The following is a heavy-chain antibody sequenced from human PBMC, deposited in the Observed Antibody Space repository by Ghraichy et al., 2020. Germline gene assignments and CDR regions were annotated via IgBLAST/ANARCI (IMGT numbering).Heavy chain of an antibody. Sequence: SETLSLTCAVYGGSFSGYYWSWIRQPPGKGLEWIGEINHSGSTNYNPSLKSRVTISVDTSKNQFSLKLSSVTAADTAVYYCARGPYSSGWYSIGGSFDPWGQGTLVTVSS. D-gene: IGHD6-19*01. CDR3: ARGPYSSGWYSIGGSFDP. CDR1: GGSFSGYY. V-gene: IGHV4-34*01. CDR2: INHSGST. J-gene: IGHJ5*02.